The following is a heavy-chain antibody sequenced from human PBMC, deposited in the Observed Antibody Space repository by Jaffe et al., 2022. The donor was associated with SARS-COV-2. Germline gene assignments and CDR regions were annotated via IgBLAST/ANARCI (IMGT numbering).Heavy chain of an antibody. CDR1: GYSMRSGYH. CDR2: IYHSGTT. V-gene: IGHV4-38-2*02. D-gene: IGHD2-15*01. J-gene: IGHJ4*02. CDR3: ARGDIVLSPRAQNFDY. Sequence: QVQLQESGPGLVKSSETLSLTCTVSGYSMRSGYHWGWIRLPPGKGLEWIGSIYHSGTTYYNPSLKSRVTMSVDASKNRFSLGVRSVTAADTAVYYCARGDIVLSPRAQNFDYWGRGILVTVSS.